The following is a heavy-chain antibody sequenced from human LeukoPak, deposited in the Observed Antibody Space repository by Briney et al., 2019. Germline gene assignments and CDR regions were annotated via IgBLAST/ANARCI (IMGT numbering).Heavy chain of an antibody. CDR3: ARDGTTVVTPEDYCDY. D-gene: IGHD4-23*01. CDR1: GFTFSSYS. Sequence: GGSLRLSCAASGFTFSSYSMNWVRQAPGKGLEWVSSISSSSSYIYYADSVKGRFTISRDNAKNSLYLQMNSLRAEDTAVYYCARDGTTVVTPEDYCDYWGQGTLVTVSS. V-gene: IGHV3-21*01. CDR2: ISSSSSYI. J-gene: IGHJ4*02.